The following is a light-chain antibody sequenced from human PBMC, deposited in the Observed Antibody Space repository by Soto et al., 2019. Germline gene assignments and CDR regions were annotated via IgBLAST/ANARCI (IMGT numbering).Light chain of an antibody. Sequence: QSALTQPASVSGSPGQSITISCTGTSSDVGGYNYVSWYQHHPGKAPRLLIYEVSNRPSGVSNRFSGSKSGNTASLTISGIQAEDEADYYCTSYTRSDSPVLGIGTKVTVL. V-gene: IGLV2-14*01. CDR2: EVS. CDR3: TSYTRSDSPV. CDR1: SSDVGGYNY. J-gene: IGLJ1*01.